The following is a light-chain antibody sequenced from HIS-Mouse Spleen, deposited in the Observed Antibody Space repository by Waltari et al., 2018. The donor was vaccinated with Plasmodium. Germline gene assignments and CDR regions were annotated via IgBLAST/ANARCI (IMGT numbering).Light chain of an antibody. J-gene: IGLJ1*01. V-gene: IGLV2-23*01. CDR3: CSYAGSSTYV. CDR1: SSDVGSYNL. Sequence: QSALTQPASVSGSPGQSITISCTGTSSDVGSYNLVSWYQQHPGKAPKLMIYEGRKRPSGVSHRFSVSKYGNTASLTISGLQAEDEADYYCCSYAGSSTYVFGTGTKVTVL. CDR2: EGR.